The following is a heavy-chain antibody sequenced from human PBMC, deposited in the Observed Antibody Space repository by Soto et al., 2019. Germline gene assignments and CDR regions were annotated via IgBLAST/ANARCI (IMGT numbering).Heavy chain of an antibody. Sequence: GGSLKISCKGSGYSFTSYWISWVRQMPGKGLEWMGRIDPSDSYTNYSPSFQGHVTISADKSISTAYLQWSSLKASDTAMYYCGREKVVAASQANYYYYGMDVWGQGTTVTVS. CDR1: GYSFTSYW. V-gene: IGHV5-10-1*01. CDR2: IDPSDSYT. J-gene: IGHJ6*02. CDR3: GREKVVAASQANYYYYGMDV. D-gene: IGHD2-15*01.